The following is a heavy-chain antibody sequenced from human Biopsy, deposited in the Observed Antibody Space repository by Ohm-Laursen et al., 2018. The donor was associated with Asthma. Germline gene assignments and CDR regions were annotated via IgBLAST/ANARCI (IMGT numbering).Heavy chain of an antibody. J-gene: IGHJ4*02. CDR2: ISPSGVRT. V-gene: IGHV3-23*01. CDR1: GFAFTNSS. CDR3: VRWRSGYPDHYSDF. D-gene: IGHD2-21*01. Sequence: SLRLSCAASGFAFTNSSMTWVRQAPGKGLEWVSSISPSGVRTFYADSVKGRFTISRDNSKNTLDLQMNSLRGDDTAVYYCVRWRSGYPDHYSDFWGLGTLVTVSS.